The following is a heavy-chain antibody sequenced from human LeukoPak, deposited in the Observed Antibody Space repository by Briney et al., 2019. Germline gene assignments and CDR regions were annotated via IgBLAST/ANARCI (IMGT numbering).Heavy chain of an antibody. D-gene: IGHD5-18*01. CDR2: IYYSGST. CDR1: GGSISSGGYY. Sequence: SETLSLTCTVSGGSISSGGYYWSWIRQHPGKGLEWIGYIYYSGSTYYNSSLKSRVTISVDTSKNQFSLKLSSVTAADTAVYYCARSTAMAYFDYWGQGTLVTVSS. J-gene: IGHJ4*02. V-gene: IGHV4-31*03. CDR3: ARSTAMAYFDY.